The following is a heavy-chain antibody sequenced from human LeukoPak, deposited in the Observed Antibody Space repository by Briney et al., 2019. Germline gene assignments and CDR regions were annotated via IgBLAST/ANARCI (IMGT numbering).Heavy chain of an antibody. CDR1: GFTFSSYS. CDR3: ARVFSSGWFHY. CDR2: IYSGGST. V-gene: IGHV3-66*01. D-gene: IGHD6-19*01. J-gene: IGHJ4*02. Sequence: PGGSLRLSCAASGFTFSSYSMNWVRQAPGKGLEWVSVIYSGGSTYYADSVKGRFTISRDNSKNTLYLQMNSLRAEDTAVYYCARVFSSGWFHYWGQGTLVTVSS.